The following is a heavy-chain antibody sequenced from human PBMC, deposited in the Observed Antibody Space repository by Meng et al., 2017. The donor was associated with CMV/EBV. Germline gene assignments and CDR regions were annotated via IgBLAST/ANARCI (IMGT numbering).Heavy chain of an antibody. D-gene: IGHD6-19*01. CDR1: GFTFSSYS. V-gene: IGHV3-21*01. J-gene: IGHJ5*02. CDR3: ASGVAGTSFDWFDP. Sequence: ETLSLTCAASGFTFSSYSMNWVRQAPGKGLEWVSSISSSSSSYIYYADSVKGRFTISRDNAKNSLYLQMNSLRAEDTAVYYCASGVAGTSFDWFDPWGQGTLVTVSS. CDR2: ISSSSSSYI.